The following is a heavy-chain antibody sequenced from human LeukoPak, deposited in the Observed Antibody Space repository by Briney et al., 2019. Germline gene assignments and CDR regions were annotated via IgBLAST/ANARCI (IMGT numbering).Heavy chain of an antibody. CDR1: GFIFSSYW. D-gene: IGHD3-9*01. CDR2: INGDGSTT. Sequence: PGGSLRLSCAASGFIFSSYWMHWVRQVPGKGLVWFSRINGDGSTTTYADSVKGRFTISRDNAKNTLYLQMNSLRAEDTAVYFCARAFFDWSSSSWGRGTLVTVSS. CDR3: ARAFFDWSSSS. V-gene: IGHV3-74*01. J-gene: IGHJ5*02.